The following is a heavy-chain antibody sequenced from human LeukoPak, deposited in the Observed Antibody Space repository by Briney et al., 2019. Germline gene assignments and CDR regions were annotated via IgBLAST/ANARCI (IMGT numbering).Heavy chain of an antibody. Sequence: PSETLSLTCAVYGGSFSGYYWSWIRQPPGKGLEWIGEINHSGSTNYNPSLKSRVTISVDTSKNQFSLKLSSVTAADTAVYYCARERSGYSYGCFRPHLGYYFDYWGQGTLVTVSS. CDR3: ARERSGYSYGCFRPHLGYYFDY. CDR2: INHSGST. J-gene: IGHJ4*02. V-gene: IGHV4-34*01. CDR1: GGSFSGYY. D-gene: IGHD5-18*01.